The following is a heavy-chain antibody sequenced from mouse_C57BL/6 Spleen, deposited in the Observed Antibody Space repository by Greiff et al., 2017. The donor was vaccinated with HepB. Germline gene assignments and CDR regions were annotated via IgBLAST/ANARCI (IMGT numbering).Heavy chain of an antibody. V-gene: IGHV2-5*01. D-gene: IGHD2-4*01. J-gene: IGHJ3*01. CDR3: AALYYDYDGFAY. Sequence: QVQLQQSGPGLVQPSQSLSITCTVSGFSLTSYGVHWVRQSPGKGLEWLGVIWRGGSTDYNAAFMSRLSITKDNSKSPVFFKMNSLQADDTAIYYGAALYYDYDGFAYWGQGTLVTVSA. CDR2: IWRGGST. CDR1: GFSLTSYG.